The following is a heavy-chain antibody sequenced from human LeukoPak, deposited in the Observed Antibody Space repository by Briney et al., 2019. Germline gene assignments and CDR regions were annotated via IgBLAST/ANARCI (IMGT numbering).Heavy chain of an antibody. CDR1: GFTFSTYA. D-gene: IGHD2-15*01. CDR2: ISGSDGNT. CDR3: AKSLAFAATGGGMDV. Sequence: GGSLRLSCAASGFTFSTYAMRWVRQAPGKGLEWVSSISGSDGNTYYADSVKGWFTISRDNSRNTVDLQMNSLGAEDAAVYYCAKSLAFAATGGGMDVWGQGTTVTVSS. J-gene: IGHJ6*02. V-gene: IGHV3-23*01.